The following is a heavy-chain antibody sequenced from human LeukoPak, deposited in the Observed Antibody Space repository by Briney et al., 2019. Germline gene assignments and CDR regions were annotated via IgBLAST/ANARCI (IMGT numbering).Heavy chain of an antibody. D-gene: IGHD3-10*01. CDR2: ISGSGGST. V-gene: IGHV3-23*01. Sequence: TGGSLRLSCAAFGFTFSSYAMSGVRKAPGKGREWVSGISGSGGSTYYADPAKARFPISRDNSRSALSLQMSSRRAEDTAVYYCTKVLQAQSNGLLNILWWLHWGQGTLVTVSS. CDR1: GFTFSSYA. CDR3: TKVLQAQSNGLLNILWWLH. J-gene: IGHJ4*02.